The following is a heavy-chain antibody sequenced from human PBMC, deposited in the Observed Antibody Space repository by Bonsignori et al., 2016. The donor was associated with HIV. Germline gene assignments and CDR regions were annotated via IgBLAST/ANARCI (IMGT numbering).Heavy chain of an antibody. J-gene: IGHJ6*04. CDR3: ARDDPSDV. CDR1: GASISNYY. CDR2: IYTSGTT. V-gene: IGHV4-4*07. Sequence: QVQLQESGPGLVRPSETLSLTCTVSGASISNYYWTWIRQPAGKRLEWIGRIYTSGTTKYNPSLKSRVTMSVDTSKNQFSLRLSSVTAADTAVYYCARDDPSDVWGNGTSVTVSS.